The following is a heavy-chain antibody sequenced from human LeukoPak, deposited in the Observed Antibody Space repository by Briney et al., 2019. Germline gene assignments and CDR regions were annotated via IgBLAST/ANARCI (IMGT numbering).Heavy chain of an antibody. CDR2: IYCSGST. J-gene: IGHJ4*02. Sequence: SETLSLTCTVSGGSISSYYWSWIRQPPGKGLEWIGYIYCSGSTNYNPSLKSRVTISVDTSKNQFSLKLSSVTAADTAVYYCARGDSGYYQGYWGQGTLVTVSS. V-gene: IGHV4-59*01. D-gene: IGHD3-22*01. CDR1: GGSISSYY. CDR3: ARGDSGYYQGY.